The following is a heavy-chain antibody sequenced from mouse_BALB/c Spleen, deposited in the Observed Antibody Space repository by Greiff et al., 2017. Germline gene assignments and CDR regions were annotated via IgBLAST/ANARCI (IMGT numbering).Heavy chain of an antibody. CDR2: IYPGSGST. V-gene: IGHV1-77*01. D-gene: IGHD2-4*01. CDR3: ARGIYYDYDGAY. Sequence: VQLQQSGPELVKPGASVKMSCKASGYTFTDYVISWVKQRTGQGLEWIGEIYPGSGSTYYNEKFKGKATLTADKSSNTAYMQLSSLTSEDSAVYFCARGIYYDYDGAYWGQGTLVTVSA. J-gene: IGHJ3*01. CDR1: GYTFTDYV.